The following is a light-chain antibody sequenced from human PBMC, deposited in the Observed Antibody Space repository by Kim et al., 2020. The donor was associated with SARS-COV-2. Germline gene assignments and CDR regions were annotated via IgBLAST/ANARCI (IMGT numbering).Light chain of an antibody. J-gene: IGLJ2*01. CDR2: DNN. CDR1: SSNIGNNY. V-gene: IGLV1-51*01. CDR3: GTWDSSLSAVV. Sequence: GQKVTISCSGSSSNIGNNYVPWYQQLPGTAPKPLIYDNNKRPSGIPDRFSGSKSGTSATLGITGLQTGDEADYYCGTWDSSLSAVVFGGGTKVTVL.